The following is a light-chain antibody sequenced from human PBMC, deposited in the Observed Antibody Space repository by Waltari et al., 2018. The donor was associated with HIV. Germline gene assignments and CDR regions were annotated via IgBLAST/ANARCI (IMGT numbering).Light chain of an antibody. J-gene: IGLJ2*01. CDR3: VVWDDSLSGVV. CDR1: SSNIGSNN. Sequence: QSVVTQSPSASGTPGQSVTISCSGSSSNIGSNNVFWYQHLPGPAPKLLIYRDNQWRSGGPNRISGCRAGTSASRSISGLRSEDEAVYYCVVWDDSLSGVVFGGGTSLTVL. CDR2: RDN. V-gene: IGLV1-47*01.